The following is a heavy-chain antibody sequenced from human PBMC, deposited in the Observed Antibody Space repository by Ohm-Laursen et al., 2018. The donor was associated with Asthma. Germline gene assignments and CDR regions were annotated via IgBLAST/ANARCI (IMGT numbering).Heavy chain of an antibody. Sequence: SSVKVSCKASGGTFSSYAITWVRQAPGQGLEWMGGIIPFSGPTHYAQDFQGRVTITADGSTRTAYMELSSLTSEDTAVYYCVREDFDWPPGSCDYWGQGTLVTVSS. CDR1: GGTFSSYA. CDR2: IIPFSGPT. J-gene: IGHJ4*02. V-gene: IGHV1-69*01. D-gene: IGHD3-9*01. CDR3: VREDFDWPPGSCDY.